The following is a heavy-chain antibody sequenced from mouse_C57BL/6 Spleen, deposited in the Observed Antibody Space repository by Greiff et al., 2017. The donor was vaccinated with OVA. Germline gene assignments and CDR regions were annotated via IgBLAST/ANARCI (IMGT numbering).Heavy chain of an antibody. J-gene: IGHJ2*01. Sequence: VQLQQSGAELVRPGTSVKVSCKASGYAFTNYLIEWVKQRPGQGLEWIGVINPGSGGTNYNEKFKGKATLTADKSSSTAYMQLSSLTSEDSAVYFCARGYDDGYSWFAYWGQGTTLTVSS. CDR1: GYAFTNYL. CDR3: ARGYDDGYSWFAY. CDR2: INPGSGGT. V-gene: IGHV1-54*01. D-gene: IGHD2-3*01.